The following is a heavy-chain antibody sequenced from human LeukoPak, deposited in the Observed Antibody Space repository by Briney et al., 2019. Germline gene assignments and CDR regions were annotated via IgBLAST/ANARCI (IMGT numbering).Heavy chain of an antibody. Sequence: VASVKVSCKASGGTFTNYAINWVRQAPGQGLEWMGRITPILDVTNYAQKFQGRVTITADQSTSTAYMELSSLRSEDTAVYYCARGGGVDILTGFQYWGQGTLVTVSS. CDR2: ITPILDVT. V-gene: IGHV1-69*04. CDR1: GGTFTNYA. CDR3: ARGGGVDILTGFQY. J-gene: IGHJ4*02. D-gene: IGHD3-9*01.